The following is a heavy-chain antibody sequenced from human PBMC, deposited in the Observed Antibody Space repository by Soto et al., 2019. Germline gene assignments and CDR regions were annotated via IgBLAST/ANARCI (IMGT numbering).Heavy chain of an antibody. CDR1: GYSFTTYG. V-gene: IGHV1-18*01. CDR2: ISVYNGDT. D-gene: IGHD1-26*01. CDR3: ARDRRDSVADLRSFDV. J-gene: IGHJ3*01. Sequence: QVQLVQSGAEVMKPGASVRVSCKASGYSFTTYGISWVRQAPGQGLEYMGWISVYNGDTNYAQKLQGRVTMTTDTSTSTAYMELMSLRSDDTAIYYCARDRRDSVADLRSFDVCGQGTMVTVSS.